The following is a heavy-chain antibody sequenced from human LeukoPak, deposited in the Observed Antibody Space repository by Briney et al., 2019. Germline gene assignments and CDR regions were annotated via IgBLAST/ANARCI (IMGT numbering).Heavy chain of an antibody. J-gene: IGHJ3*02. CDR2: ISGSGGST. D-gene: IGHD3-16*01. CDR3: ASYPYDYPLRGAFDI. CDR1: GFTFSSYA. Sequence: GGSLRLSCAASGFTFSSYATSWVRQAPGKGLEWVSAISGSGGSTYYADSVKGRFTISRDNSKNTLYLQMNSLRAEDTAVYYCASYPYDYPLRGAFDIWGQGTMVTVSS. V-gene: IGHV3-23*01.